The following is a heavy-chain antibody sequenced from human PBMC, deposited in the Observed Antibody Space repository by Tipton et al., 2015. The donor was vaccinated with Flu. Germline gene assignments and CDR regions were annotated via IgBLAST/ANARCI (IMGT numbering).Heavy chain of an antibody. CDR2: IYPDDSET. J-gene: IGHJ4*02. V-gene: IGHV5-51*01. Sequence: VQLVQSGAEVKKSGESLRISCQGSGYRFTDYWIGWVRLMPGKGLEWMGIIYPDDSETRYSPSFQGQVTISADKSINTAYLQWSRLKALDPAIYYCARYGAPPLSSPRFDYWGQGTLVTVSS. D-gene: IGHD4-17*01. CDR1: GYRFTDYW. CDR3: ARYGAPPLSSPRFDY.